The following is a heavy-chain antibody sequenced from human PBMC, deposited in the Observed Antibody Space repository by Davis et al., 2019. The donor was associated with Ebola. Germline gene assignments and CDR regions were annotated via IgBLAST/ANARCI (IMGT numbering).Heavy chain of an antibody. J-gene: IGHJ2*01. D-gene: IGHD6-13*01. Sequence: GGSLRLSCAASGFTFSNAWMNWVRQAPGKGLEWVGRIKSKTDGGTTDYAAPVKGRFTISRDDSKNTLYLQMNSLKTEDTAVYYCTTFIAAAGNWYFDLWGRGTLVTVSS. CDR1: GFTFSNAW. CDR2: IKSKTDGGTT. V-gene: IGHV3-15*07. CDR3: TTFIAAAGNWYFDL.